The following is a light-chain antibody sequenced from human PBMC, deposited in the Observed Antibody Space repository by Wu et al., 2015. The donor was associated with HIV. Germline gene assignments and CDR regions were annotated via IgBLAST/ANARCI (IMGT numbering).Light chain of an antibody. Sequence: EIVLTQSPGSLSLSPGERATLSCRASQSVTSSYLAWYQQKPGQSPRLLIYDASTRATGIPDRFSGNGSGTDFTLTISRVEPEDFAAYYCQQYGSPWTFGQGTKVEIK. V-gene: IGKV3-20*01. J-gene: IGKJ1*01. CDR3: QQYGSPWT. CDR2: DAS. CDR1: QSVTSSY.